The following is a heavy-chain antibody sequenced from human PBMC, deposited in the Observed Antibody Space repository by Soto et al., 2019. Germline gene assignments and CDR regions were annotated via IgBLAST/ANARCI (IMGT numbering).Heavy chain of an antibody. CDR3: ARDYIVVVPAAIPPAYDI. J-gene: IGHJ3*02. CDR1: GFTFSSYS. CDR2: ISSSSSYI. V-gene: IGHV3-21*01. Sequence: GGSLRLSCAASGFTFSSYSMNWVRQAPGKGLEWVSSISSSSSYIYYADSVKGRFTISRDNAKNSLYLQMNSLRAEDTAVYYCARDYIVVVPAAIPPAYDIWGQGTMVT. D-gene: IGHD2-2*01.